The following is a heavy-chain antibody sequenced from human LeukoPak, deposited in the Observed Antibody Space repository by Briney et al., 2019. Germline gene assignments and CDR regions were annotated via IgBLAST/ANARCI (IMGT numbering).Heavy chain of an antibody. J-gene: IGHJ3*02. CDR2: ITGSGSTV. D-gene: IGHD3-22*01. V-gene: IGHV3-48*04. CDR1: GFTFSIYS. Sequence: GGSLRLSCAASGFTFSIYSMNWVRQAPGKGLEWVSYITGSGSTVYYADSVKGRFTISRDNAENSLYLQMSSLRAEDTAVYYCARVGDSSGYSHDAFDIWGQGTMVTVSS. CDR3: ARVGDSSGYSHDAFDI.